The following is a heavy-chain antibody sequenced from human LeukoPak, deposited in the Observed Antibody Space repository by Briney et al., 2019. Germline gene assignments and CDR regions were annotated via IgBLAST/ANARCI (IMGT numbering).Heavy chain of an antibody. J-gene: IGHJ4*02. D-gene: IGHD3-10*01. V-gene: IGHV3-74*01. CDR2: ISGDGRST. CDR3: VHGAPFGK. Sequence: PGGSLRLSCAASGITFTSDAMHWVRQAPGKGLLWVSRISGDGRSTTYADSVKGRFIISKDSAKNTVYLQLRSLRAEDTAVYYCVHGAPFGKWGQGTLVTVSS. CDR1: GITFTSDA.